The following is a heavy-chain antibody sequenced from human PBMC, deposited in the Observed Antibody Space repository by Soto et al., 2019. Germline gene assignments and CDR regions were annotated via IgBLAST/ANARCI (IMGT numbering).Heavy chain of an antibody. Sequence: SETLSLTCTVIGGSVNTYYWSWIRQAAGKGLEWIVRVYTPGSTNYNPSLKSRVTISVDTSRNQFSLSLRSVTAADTAVYYCGRNFNIKDYDFPDTRWNFDPWGHVTPV. CDR1: GGSVNTYY. J-gene: IGHJ2*01. CDR2: VYTPGST. D-gene: IGHD3-3*01. V-gene: IGHV4-4*07. CDR3: GRNFNIKDYDFPDTRWNFDP.